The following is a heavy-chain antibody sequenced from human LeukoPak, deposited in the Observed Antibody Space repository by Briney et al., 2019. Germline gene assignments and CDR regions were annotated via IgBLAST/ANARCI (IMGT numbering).Heavy chain of an antibody. Sequence: PSETLSLTCTVSGGSISNYYWSWIRQPPGKGLEWIGYIDYSGSTNYNPALKSRVTISVDTSKNQFSLKLSSVTAADTAVYYCARWWELKYCMDVWGQGTTVTVSS. D-gene: IGHD1-26*01. CDR2: IDYSGST. CDR3: ARWWELKYCMDV. J-gene: IGHJ6*02. V-gene: IGHV4-59*01. CDR1: GGSISNYY.